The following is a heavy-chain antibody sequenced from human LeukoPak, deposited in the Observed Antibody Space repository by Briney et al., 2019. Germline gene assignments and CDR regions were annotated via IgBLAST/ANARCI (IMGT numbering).Heavy chain of an antibody. V-gene: IGHV3-30*19. CDR3: ARDLAISIAVAGITSAGDY. CDR2: ISYDGSNK. D-gene: IGHD6-19*01. CDR1: GFTFSSYG. J-gene: IGHJ4*02. Sequence: QSGGSLRLSCAASGFTFSSYGMHWVRQAPGKGLEWVAVISYDGSNKYYADSVKGRFTISRDNPKNTLYLQMNSLRAEDTAVYYCARDLAISIAVAGITSAGDYWGQGTLVTVSS.